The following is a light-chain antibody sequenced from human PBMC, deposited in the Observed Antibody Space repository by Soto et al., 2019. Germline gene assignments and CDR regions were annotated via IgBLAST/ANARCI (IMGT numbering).Light chain of an antibody. CDR3: QQYNNWPTWT. CDR2: GAS. CDR1: QSVSSY. V-gene: IGKV3-15*01. J-gene: IGKJ1*01. Sequence: EIVLTQSPATLSLSPGERATLSCRASQSVSSYLAWYQQKPGQAPRLLIYGASTRATGIPARFSGSGSGTEFTLTISSLQSEDFAVYYCQQYNNWPTWTFGQGTKMDI.